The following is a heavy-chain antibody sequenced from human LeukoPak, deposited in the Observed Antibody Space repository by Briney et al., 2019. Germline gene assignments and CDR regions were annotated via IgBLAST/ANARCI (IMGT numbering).Heavy chain of an antibody. D-gene: IGHD2-2*01. Sequence: GGSLRLSCPASGFIFSTYWMSWVRQAPGKGLDWVATIRQDGSETHYVGSVRGRFTISRDNAKNSLYLQVNSLRAEDTAVYYCVRGCGRASCPYFFDSWGHGSLVTVSS. CDR3: VRGCGRASCPYFFDS. J-gene: IGHJ4*01. V-gene: IGHV3-7*01. CDR1: GFIFSTYW. CDR2: IRQDGSET.